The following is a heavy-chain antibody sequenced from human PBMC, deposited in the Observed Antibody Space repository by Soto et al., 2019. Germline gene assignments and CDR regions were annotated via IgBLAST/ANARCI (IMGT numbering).Heavy chain of an antibody. J-gene: IGHJ6*02. D-gene: IGHD3-3*01. CDR3: ASPTYYDFWSGYPNYGTDV. V-gene: IGHV3-53*01. CDR1: GFTVSSNY. Sequence: GGSLRLSCAASGFTVSSNYMSWVRQAPGKGLEWVSVIYSGGSTYYADSVKGRFTISRDNSKNTLYLQMNSLRAEDTAVYYCASPTYYDFWSGYPNYGTDVWGQGTTVTVSS. CDR2: IYSGGST.